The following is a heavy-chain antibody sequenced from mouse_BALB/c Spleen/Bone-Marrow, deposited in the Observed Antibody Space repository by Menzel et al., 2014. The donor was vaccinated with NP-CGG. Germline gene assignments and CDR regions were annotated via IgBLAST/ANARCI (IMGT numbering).Heavy chain of an antibody. CDR2: ISSGSSTI. V-gene: IGHV5-17*02. CDR1: GFTFSSFG. Sequence: EVQLVESGGGLVQPGGSRKLSCAASGFTFSSFGMHWVRQAPEKGLEWVAYISSGSSTIYYADTVKGRFTISRDNPKDTLFLQMISLRSEDTAMYYCARDEDYAMDYWGQGTSVTVSS. CDR3: ARDEDYAMDY. J-gene: IGHJ4*01.